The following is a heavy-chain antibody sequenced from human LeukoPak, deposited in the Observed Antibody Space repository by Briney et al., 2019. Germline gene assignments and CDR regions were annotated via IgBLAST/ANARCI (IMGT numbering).Heavy chain of an antibody. D-gene: IGHD1-26*01. J-gene: IGHJ4*02. CDR1: GYTFIRNG. Sequence: ASVTVSCKASGYTFIRNGISWVRQAPGQGLEWMGWISPYNENRKYLQKLQGRVTLSTGTSTSTAYMELRSLTSDDTAVYYCAREESIGRYQFLHDYWGQGTLVTVSS. CDR3: AREESIGRYQFLHDY. V-gene: IGHV1-18*01. CDR2: ISPYNENR.